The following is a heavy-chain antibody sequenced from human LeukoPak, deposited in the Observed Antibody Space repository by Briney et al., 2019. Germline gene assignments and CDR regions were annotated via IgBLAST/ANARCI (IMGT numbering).Heavy chain of an antibody. CDR2: ISAYNGNT. J-gene: IGHJ4*02. CDR1: GYTFTSYG. CDR3: ARALHSSGLFDY. V-gene: IGHV1-18*01. Sequence: ASVKVSCTASGYTFTSYGISWVRQAPGQGLEWMGWISAYNGNTNYAQKLQGRVTMTTDTSTSTACMELRSLRSDDTAVYYCARALHSSGLFDYWGQGTLVTVFS. D-gene: IGHD3-22*01.